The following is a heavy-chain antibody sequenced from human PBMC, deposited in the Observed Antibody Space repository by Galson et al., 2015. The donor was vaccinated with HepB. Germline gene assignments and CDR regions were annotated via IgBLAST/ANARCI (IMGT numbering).Heavy chain of an antibody. D-gene: IGHD3-22*01. CDR3: ARGSAYYDSSGFHSFDY. CDR1: GFTFSSYV. J-gene: IGHJ4*02. V-gene: IGHV3-30-3*01. CDR2: ISYDGSNK. Sequence: SLRLSCAASGFTFSSYVMHWVRQAPGKGLEWVAVISYDGSNKYYADSVKGRFTLSRNNSKNTLYLQMNRLRAEDTAVYYCARGSAYYDSSGFHSFDYWGQGTLVTVSS.